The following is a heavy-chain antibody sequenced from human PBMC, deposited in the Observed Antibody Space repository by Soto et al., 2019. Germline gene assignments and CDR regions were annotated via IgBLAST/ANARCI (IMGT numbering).Heavy chain of an antibody. D-gene: IGHD3-3*01. V-gene: IGHV1-24*01. J-gene: IGHJ5*02. CDR2: FDPEDGET. Sequence: ASVKVSCKVSGYTLTELSMHWVRQAPGKGLEWIGGFDPEDGETIYAQKFQGRVTMTEDTSTDTAYMELSILRSEDTVLYYCATVRFLEWLSMVWFDPWGQGTLVTVSS. CDR1: GYTLTELS. CDR3: ATVRFLEWLSMVWFDP.